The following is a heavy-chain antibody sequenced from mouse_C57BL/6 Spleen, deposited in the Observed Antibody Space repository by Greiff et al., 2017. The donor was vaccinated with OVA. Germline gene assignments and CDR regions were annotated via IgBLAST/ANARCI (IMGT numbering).Heavy chain of an antibody. CDR3: TDGWGLTVRGSNH. J-gene: IGHJ2*01. CDR1: GFNIQDYY. Sequence: VQLQQSGAELVRPGASVKLSCTASGFNIQDYYMHWVKQRPEQGLEWIGRIDPEDGDTEYAPKFQGKATMTADTSSNTAYLQLSSLTSEDTAVYYCTDGWGLTVRGSNHWGQGTTLTVSS. V-gene: IGHV14-1*01. D-gene: IGHD1-1*01. CDR2: IDPEDGDT.